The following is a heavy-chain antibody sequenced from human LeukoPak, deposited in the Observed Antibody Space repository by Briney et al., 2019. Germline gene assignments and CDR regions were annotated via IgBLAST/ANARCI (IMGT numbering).Heavy chain of an antibody. D-gene: IGHD2-2*01. CDR1: GGSISSSSYY. Sequence: LSLTCTVSGGSISSSSYYWGWIRQAPGKGLEWVSYISTSATTTYYTDSVKGRFTISRDDTNDSLYLQMNSLRVEDTAVYYCARGLSTMHYWGQGTLVTVSS. CDR2: ISTSATTT. CDR3: ARGLSTMHY. V-gene: IGHV3-11*04. J-gene: IGHJ4*02.